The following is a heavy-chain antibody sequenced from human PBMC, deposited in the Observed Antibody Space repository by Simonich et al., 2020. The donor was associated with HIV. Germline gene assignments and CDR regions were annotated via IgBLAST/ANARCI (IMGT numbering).Heavy chain of an antibody. Sequence: QVQLQQWGAGLLKPSETLSLTCAVYGGSFSGNYWSRLRQPPGKGLGWLGENNHSGSTNYNPSLKSRVTISVDTSKNQFSLKLSSVTAADTAVYYCARLTAGGLGEYFQHWGQGTLVTVSS. CDR1: GGSFSGNY. D-gene: IGHD6-13*01. J-gene: IGHJ1*01. CDR2: NNHSGST. CDR3: ARLTAGGLGEYFQH. V-gene: IGHV4-34*01.